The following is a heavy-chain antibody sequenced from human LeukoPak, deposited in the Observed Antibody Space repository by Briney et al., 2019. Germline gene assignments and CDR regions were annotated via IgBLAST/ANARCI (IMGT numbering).Heavy chain of an antibody. V-gene: IGHV3-23*01. Sequence: GGSLRLSCEGSGFTFSSFAMNWVRQAPGKGPEWVASISGNGRGTYYADSVRGRFTISRDDSENTLYLQMNSLRAEDTAVYYCAKGLVSYYYYYMHVWGNGTTVTVSS. CDR3: AKGLVSYYYYYMHV. CDR1: GFTFSSFA. CDR2: ISGNGRGT. D-gene: IGHD4-11*01. J-gene: IGHJ6*03.